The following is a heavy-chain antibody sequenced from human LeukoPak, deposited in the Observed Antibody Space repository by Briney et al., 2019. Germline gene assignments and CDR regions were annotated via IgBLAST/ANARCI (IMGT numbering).Heavy chain of an antibody. J-gene: IGHJ4*02. CDR2: ISAGGGVT. D-gene: IGHD4-17*01. CDR3: AKAARTTVTYSFDS. Sequence: GGSLSLSCEVPGLTFSNYAMVWVRKAPGKGLDWVSSISAGGGVTSNADSVKGRFTISRDNSKNTLYLQMNSLRAEDTAMYYCAKAARTTVTYSFDSWGQGTLVTVSS. V-gene: IGHV3-23*01. CDR1: GLTFSNYA.